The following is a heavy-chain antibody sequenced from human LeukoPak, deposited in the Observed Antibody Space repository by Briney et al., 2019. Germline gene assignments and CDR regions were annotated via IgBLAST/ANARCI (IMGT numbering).Heavy chain of an antibody. D-gene: IGHD6-13*01. CDR3: ARLPLRAAAAGFALGNWSDP. Sequence: GESLKISCKGSGYSFTSYWIGWVRQMPGRGLEWMGIIYPGDSDTRYSPSFQGQVTISADKSISTAYLQWSSLKASDTAMYYCARLPLRAAAAGFALGNWSDPWGQGSLVTVSS. CDR1: GYSFTSYW. V-gene: IGHV5-51*01. J-gene: IGHJ5*02. CDR2: IYPGDSDT.